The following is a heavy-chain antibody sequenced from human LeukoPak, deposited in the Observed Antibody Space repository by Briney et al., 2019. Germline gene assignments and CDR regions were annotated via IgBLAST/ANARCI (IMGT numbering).Heavy chain of an antibody. Sequence: GESLKISCKGSGYSFTSYWIGWVRQVPGKGLEWMGIIYPGDSDTRYSPSLQGQVTISADKSISTAYLQWSSLKASDTAMYYCATTTVTNQYDAFDIWGQGTMVTVSS. CDR1: GYSFTSYW. D-gene: IGHD4-17*01. CDR3: ATTTVTNQYDAFDI. V-gene: IGHV5-51*01. J-gene: IGHJ3*02. CDR2: IYPGDSDT.